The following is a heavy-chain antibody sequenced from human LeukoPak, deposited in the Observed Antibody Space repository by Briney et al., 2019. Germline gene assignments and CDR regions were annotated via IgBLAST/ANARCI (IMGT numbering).Heavy chain of an antibody. CDR3: AREIRETVFTRHHYYGIDV. J-gene: IGHJ6*02. V-gene: IGHV3-13*01. Sequence: GGSLRLSCAASGFTFSTYDMHWIRQVTGKGLEWVSAIGTVDDTYYLGSVKGRFTISRENAKNVLYLQMSSLRVEDTAVYYCAREIRETVFTRHHYYGIDVWGQGTTVTVSS. CDR1: GFTFSTYD. CDR2: IGTVDDT. D-gene: IGHD1-1*01.